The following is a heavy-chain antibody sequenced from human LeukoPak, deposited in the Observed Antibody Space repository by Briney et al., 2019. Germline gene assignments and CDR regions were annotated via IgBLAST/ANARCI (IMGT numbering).Heavy chain of an antibody. J-gene: IGHJ6*03. Sequence: PSETLSLTCAVSGGSISGWYWSWIRQPLGKGLEWIGHIYDSGTTNYNPSLKSRVTMSVDSSKNQFSLKVNSVTAADTAVYYCARQQWLVRHYYYYMDVWGKGTTVTVSS. D-gene: IGHD6-19*01. CDR1: GGSISGWY. CDR2: IYDSGTT. CDR3: ARQQWLVRHYYYYMDV. V-gene: IGHV4-59*08.